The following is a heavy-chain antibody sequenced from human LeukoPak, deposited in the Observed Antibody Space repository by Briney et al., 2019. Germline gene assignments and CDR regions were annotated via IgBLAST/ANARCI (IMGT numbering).Heavy chain of an antibody. CDR1: GGSFSGYY. V-gene: IGHV4-34*01. Sequence: SETLSLTCAVHGGSFSGYYWSWIRQPPGKGLEWIGEINHSGSTNYNPSLESRVAISADMSKNQFSLKLSSVTAADTAVYYCARVSTDGEAFDIWGQGTMVTVSS. D-gene: IGHD2/OR15-2a*01. CDR3: ARVSTDGEAFDI. CDR2: INHSGST. J-gene: IGHJ3*02.